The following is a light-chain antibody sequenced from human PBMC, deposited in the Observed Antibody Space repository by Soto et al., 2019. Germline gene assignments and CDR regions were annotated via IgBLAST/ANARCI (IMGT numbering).Light chain of an antibody. CDR3: QQRSNWLL. Sequence: EIVLTQSPATLSLSPGERATLSCRASQSVSSYLAWYQQKPGQAPRLLIYDASNRATGIPARFSGSGSGTDFTLTISSLEPEDFAVYYCQQRSNWLLFGGRTKVEIK. CDR2: DAS. V-gene: IGKV3-11*01. J-gene: IGKJ4*01. CDR1: QSVSSY.